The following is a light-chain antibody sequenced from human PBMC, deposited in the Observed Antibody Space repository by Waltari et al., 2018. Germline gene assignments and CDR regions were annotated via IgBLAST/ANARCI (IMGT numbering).Light chain of an antibody. J-gene: IGLJ1*01. Sequence: QSALTQPASVSGSPGQSITISCTGTSSDVGGYKYVSLYQQHPGKAPKLMIYEVSNRPSVVPSLFSGSNSGTTASLTIFGLQAEDDADYSCSSYTSSSTLFGTGTKVTVL. CDR2: EVS. V-gene: IGLV2-14*01. CDR1: SSDVGGYKY. CDR3: SSYTSSSTL.